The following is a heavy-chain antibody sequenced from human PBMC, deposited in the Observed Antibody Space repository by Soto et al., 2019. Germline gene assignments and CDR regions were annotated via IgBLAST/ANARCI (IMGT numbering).Heavy chain of an antibody. V-gene: IGHV3-30-3*01. Sequence: RRLSCAASGFTFSSYAMHWVRQAPGKGLEWVAVISYDGSNKYYADSVKGRFTISRDNSKNTLYLQMNSLRAEDTAVYYCARGEAVAANSDPGSWGQGTLVTVSS. J-gene: IGHJ5*02. CDR2: ISYDGSNK. CDR1: GFTFSSYA. D-gene: IGHD6-19*01. CDR3: ARGEAVAANSDPGS.